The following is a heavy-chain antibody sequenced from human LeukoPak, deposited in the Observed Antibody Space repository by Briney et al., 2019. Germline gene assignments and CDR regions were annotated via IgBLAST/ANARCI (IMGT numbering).Heavy chain of an antibody. CDR2: ISWNSGGI. CDR3: AKNKGVSSSSWYLFDY. J-gene: IGHJ4*02. V-gene: IGHV3-9*01. Sequence: GGSLRLSCAASGFTFDDYAMHWVRQAPGKGLEWVSGISWNSGGIGYADSVKGRFTISRDNAKNSLYLHMNSLRAEDTALYYCAKNKGVSSSSWYLFDYWGQGTLVTVSS. CDR1: GFTFDDYA. D-gene: IGHD6-13*01.